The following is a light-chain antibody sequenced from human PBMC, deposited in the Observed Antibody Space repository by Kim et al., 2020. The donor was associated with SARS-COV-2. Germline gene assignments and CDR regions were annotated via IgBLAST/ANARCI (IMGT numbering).Light chain of an antibody. CDR1: SSNIGSNY. J-gene: IGLJ3*02. CDR3: AAWDDSLSCV. CDR2: RNN. Sequence: SELTQPPSASGTPGQRVTISCSGSSSNIGSNYVYWYQQLPGTAPKLLIYRNNQRPSGVPDRFSGSKSGTSASLAISGLRSEDEADYYCAAWDDSLSCVF. V-gene: IGLV1-47*01.